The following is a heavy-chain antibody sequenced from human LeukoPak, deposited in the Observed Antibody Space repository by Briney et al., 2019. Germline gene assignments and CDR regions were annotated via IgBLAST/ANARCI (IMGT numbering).Heavy chain of an antibody. V-gene: IGHV3-66*01. CDR3: AREARYYDILTGFHNYSGVDV. Sequence: GGSLRLSCAGSGFTVTSSYMTWVRQAPGKGLECVSAIYGTGTTYYADSVKGRFTVSRDGSSNTLHLQMNSLRAEDSAVYYCAREARYYDILTGFHNYSGVDVWGQGTTVTVSS. CDR2: IYGTGTT. D-gene: IGHD3-9*01. CDR1: GFTVTSSY. J-gene: IGHJ6*02.